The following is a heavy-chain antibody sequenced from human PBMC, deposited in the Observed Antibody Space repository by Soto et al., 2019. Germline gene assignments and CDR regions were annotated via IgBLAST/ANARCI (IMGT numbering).Heavy chain of an antibody. V-gene: IGHV1-24*01. D-gene: IGHD3-22*01. J-gene: IGHJ4*02. CDR3: ARELDYYDSSGYGLDY. CDR1: GYTLTELS. CDR2: FDPEDGET. Sequence: ASVKVSCKVSGYTLTELSMHWVRQAPGKGLEWMGGFDPEDGETIYAQKFQGRVTMTEDTSTDTAYMELSSLRSEDTAVYYCARELDYYDSSGYGLDYWGQGTLVTVSS.